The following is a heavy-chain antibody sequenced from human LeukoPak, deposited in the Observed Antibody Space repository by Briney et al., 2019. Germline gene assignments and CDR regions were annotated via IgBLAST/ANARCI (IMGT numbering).Heavy chain of an antibody. D-gene: IGHD3-16*01. J-gene: IGHJ3*02. Sequence: GGSLRLSCTASGLTLSDHIIDWVRQAPGKGLEWVGRSRRKSMSYTTQYAASVKGRFTLSRGESQNSLYLQMNSLRTEDTAVYFCTRDGGQNANTAFDIWGQGTMVTVSS. CDR1: GLTLSDHI. CDR2: SRRKSMSYTT. CDR3: TRDGGQNANTAFDI. V-gene: IGHV3-72*01.